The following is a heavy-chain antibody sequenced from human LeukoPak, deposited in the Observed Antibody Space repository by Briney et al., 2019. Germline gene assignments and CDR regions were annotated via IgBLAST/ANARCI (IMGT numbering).Heavy chain of an antibody. CDR3: ARGVVVVPAANAWFDP. Sequence: GASVKVSCKASGYTFTSYSISWVRQDPGQGLEWMGWISAYNGNTNYAQKLQGRVTMTTDTSTSTAYMELRSLRSDDTAVYYCARGVVVVPAANAWFDPWGQGTLVTVPS. D-gene: IGHD2-2*01. CDR2: ISAYNGNT. V-gene: IGHV1-18*01. CDR1: GYTFTSYS. J-gene: IGHJ5*02.